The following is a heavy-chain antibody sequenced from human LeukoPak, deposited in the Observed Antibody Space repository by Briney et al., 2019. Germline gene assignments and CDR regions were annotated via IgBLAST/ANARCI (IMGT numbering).Heavy chain of an antibody. CDR1: GFTFSNNA. V-gene: IGHV3-23*01. Sequence: GGSLRLSCAASGFTFSNNAMSWVRQAPGKGLEWVSAISGSDGRTYYADSVKGRFTISRDNSKSTLFLQMSSLRAEDTALYYCAKAYSYDTTGFYYFFDFWGQGTLVTVSS. J-gene: IGHJ4*02. D-gene: IGHD3-22*01. CDR3: AKAYSYDTTGFYYFFDF. CDR2: ISGSDGRT.